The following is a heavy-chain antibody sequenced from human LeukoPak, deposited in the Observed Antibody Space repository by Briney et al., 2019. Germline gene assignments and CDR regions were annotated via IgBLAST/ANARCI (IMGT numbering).Heavy chain of an antibody. CDR2: IYYSGST. D-gene: IGHD3-22*01. J-gene: IGHJ4*02. CDR1: GGSISSSSYY. CDR3: ARGPFSSGYYVRNTPFDY. Sequence: SSETLSLTCTVSGGSISSSSYYWGWIRQPPGKGLEWIGSIYYSGSTYYNPSLKSRVTISVDTSKNQFSLKLSSVTAADTAVYYCARGPFSSGYYVRNTPFDYWGQGTLVTVSS. V-gene: IGHV4-39*07.